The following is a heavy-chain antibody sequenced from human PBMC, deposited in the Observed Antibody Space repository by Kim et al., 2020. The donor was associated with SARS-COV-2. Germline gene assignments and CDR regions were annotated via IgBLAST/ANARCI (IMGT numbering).Heavy chain of an antibody. CDR3: ASVPAATRGGTRRPFDP. CDR1: GYTFTGYY. D-gene: IGHD2-2*01. Sequence: ASVKVSCKASGYTFTGYYMHWVRQAPGQGLEWMGWINPNSGGTNYAQKFQGRVTMTRDTSISTAYMELSRLRSDDTAVYYCASVPAATRGGTRRPFDPWGQGTLVTVSS. V-gene: IGHV1-2*02. CDR2: INPNSGGT. J-gene: IGHJ5*02.